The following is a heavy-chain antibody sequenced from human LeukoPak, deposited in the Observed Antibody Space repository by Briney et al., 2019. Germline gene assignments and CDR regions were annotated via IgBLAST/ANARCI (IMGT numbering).Heavy chain of an antibody. D-gene: IGHD4-23*01. CDR3: VRVYGGKGFDS. CDR1: GGSISDGDYY. CDR2: IHYSGST. V-gene: IGHV4-30-4*08. Sequence: SETLSLTCTVSGGSISDGDYYWSWIRQPPGKGLECIGYIHYSGSTHYNPSLSSRVIMSTHTSRNQLSLKLNSVTASDTAVYYFVRVYGGKGFDSWGQGTLVTVSS. J-gene: IGHJ4*02.